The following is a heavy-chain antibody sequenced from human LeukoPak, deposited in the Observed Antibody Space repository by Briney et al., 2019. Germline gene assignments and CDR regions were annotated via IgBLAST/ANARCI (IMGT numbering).Heavy chain of an antibody. CDR2: IYSSGDT. CDR3: AREASGTSRYNYYYMDL. CDR1: GGSIIRNY. Sequence: PSETLSLTCTVFGGSIIRNYWSSIRQPAGKGLEWIGRIYSSGDTNYNPSLKSRVTMSIHTSENQFSLKLTSVTAADTAVYYCAREASGTSRYNYYYMDLWGKGTTVNV. J-gene: IGHJ6*03. V-gene: IGHV4-4*07. D-gene: IGHD6-13*01.